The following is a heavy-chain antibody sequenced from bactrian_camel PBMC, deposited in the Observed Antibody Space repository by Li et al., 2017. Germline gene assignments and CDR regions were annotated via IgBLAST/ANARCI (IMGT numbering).Heavy chain of an antibody. V-gene: IGHV3S25*01. J-gene: IGHJ4*01. Sequence: QLVEFGGGLVQPGGSLRLSCAASGYTYRYYCMAWFRQAPGKEREGVAAVYADTGGTLYADSVKGRFIISRDNSKNTVYLQMNSLKPEDTAMYYCAARGPYCYTKLSVADFTYWGRPYCPGLRDYQYHYWGQGTQVTVS. CDR2: VYADTGGT. CDR3: AARGPYCYTKLSVADFTYWGRPYCPGLRDYQYHY. CDR1: GYTYRYYC. D-gene: IGHD1*01.